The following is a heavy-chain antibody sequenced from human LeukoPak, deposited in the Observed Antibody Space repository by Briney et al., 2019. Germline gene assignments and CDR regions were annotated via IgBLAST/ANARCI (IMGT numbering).Heavy chain of an antibody. CDR2: LYYSGTT. V-gene: IGHV4-59*01. CDR1: GGSISSYY. D-gene: IGHD3-10*01. J-gene: IGHJ4*02. Sequence: PSETLSLTCTVSGGSISSYYWNWIRQPPGKGLEWIGYLYYSGTTNYNPSLKSQVAISVDTSKNQFSLKLSSVTVADTAVYYCARVSYSSGSYLFDYWGQGTLVTVSS. CDR3: ARVSYSSGSYLFDY.